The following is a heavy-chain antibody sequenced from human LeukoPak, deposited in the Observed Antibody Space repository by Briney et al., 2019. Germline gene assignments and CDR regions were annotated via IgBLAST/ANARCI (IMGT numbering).Heavy chain of an antibody. CDR3: ARSWMVATSFDY. CDR2: ISGYNGNT. J-gene: IGHJ4*02. Sequence: ASVKVSCKASGYTFTNYGISWVRQAPGQGLEWMGWISGYNGNTKYAQKFQGRVTMTTDTSTSTAYMELRSLRSDDTAVYYCARSWMVATSFDYWGQGTLVTVSS. D-gene: IGHD5-12*01. CDR1: GYTFTNYG. V-gene: IGHV1-18*01.